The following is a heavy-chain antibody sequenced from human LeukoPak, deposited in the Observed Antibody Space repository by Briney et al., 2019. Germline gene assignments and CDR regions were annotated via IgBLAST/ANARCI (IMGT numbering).Heavy chain of an antibody. Sequence: SVKVSCKASGGTFRSYAISWVRQAPGQGLEWMGGIIPIFGTANYAQKFQGRVTITADESSSTAYMELSSLRSEDTAVYYCARGDLSDAFDIWGQGTMVTVSS. CDR1: GGTFRSYA. CDR2: IIPIFGTA. CDR3: ARGDLSDAFDI. D-gene: IGHD2/OR15-2a*01. J-gene: IGHJ3*02. V-gene: IGHV1-69*13.